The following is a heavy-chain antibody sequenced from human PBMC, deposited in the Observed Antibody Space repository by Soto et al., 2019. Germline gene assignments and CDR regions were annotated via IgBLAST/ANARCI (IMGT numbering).Heavy chain of an antibody. CDR1: GYTFTSYG. V-gene: IGHV1-18*01. CDR2: ISAYNGNT. D-gene: IGHD3-3*01. Sequence: ASVKVSCKASGYTFTSYGISWVRQAPGQGLEWMGWISAYNGNTNYAQKLQGRVTMTTDTSTSTAYMELRSLRSDDTAVYYCARVDLYDFWSGYYTGFDYWGQGTLVTVSS. J-gene: IGHJ4*02. CDR3: ARVDLYDFWSGYYTGFDY.